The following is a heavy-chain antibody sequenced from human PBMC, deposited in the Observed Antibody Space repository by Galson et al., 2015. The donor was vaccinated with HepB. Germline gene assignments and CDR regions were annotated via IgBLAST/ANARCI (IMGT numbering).Heavy chain of an antibody. CDR3: ASPTGTGSYYWDDAFDI. V-gene: IGHV1-69*13. CDR1: GGTFSSYA. CDR2: IIPIFGTA. J-gene: IGHJ3*02. Sequence: SVKVSCKASGGTFSSYAISWVRQAPGQGLEWMGGIIPIFGTANYAQKFQGRVTITADESTSTAYMELSSLRSEDAAVYYCASPTGTGSYYWDDAFDIWGQGTMVTVSS. D-gene: IGHD3-10*01.